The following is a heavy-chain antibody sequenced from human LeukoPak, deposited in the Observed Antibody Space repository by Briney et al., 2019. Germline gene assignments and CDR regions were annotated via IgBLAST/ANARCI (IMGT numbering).Heavy chain of an antibody. V-gene: IGHV3-30*02. D-gene: IGHD2-2*01. CDR3: AKDPAQGRVPAMFDP. Sequence: GGSLRLSCAASGFTFNSYSMNWVRQTPGKGLEWVAFIRYDGSNKYYADSVKGRFTISRDNSKNTLYLQMNSLRAEDTAVYYSAKDPAQGRVPAMFDPWGQGTLVTVSS. J-gene: IGHJ5*02. CDR2: IRYDGSNK. CDR1: GFTFNSYS.